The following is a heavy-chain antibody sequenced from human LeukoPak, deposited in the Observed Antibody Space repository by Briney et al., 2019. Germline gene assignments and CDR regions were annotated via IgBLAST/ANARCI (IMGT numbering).Heavy chain of an antibody. Sequence: SVKVSCKASGGTFSSYAISWVRQAPGQGLEWMGRIIPISGIANYAQKFQGRVTITADKSTSTAYMELSSLRSEDTAVYYCAITGGYNSGYYFDYWGQGTLVTVSS. CDR2: IIPISGIA. J-gene: IGHJ4*02. V-gene: IGHV1-69*04. CDR3: AITGGYNSGYYFDY. CDR1: GGTFSSYA. D-gene: IGHD3-22*01.